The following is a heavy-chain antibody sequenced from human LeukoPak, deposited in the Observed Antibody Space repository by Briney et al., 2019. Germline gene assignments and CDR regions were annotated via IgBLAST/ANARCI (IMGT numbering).Heavy chain of an antibody. CDR3: AKDPIPASWSGPYYFDY. CDR2: IKEDGSER. CDR1: EFSPISHW. Sequence: GGSLRLSCAASEFSPISHWVTWVRRAPGKGLEWVADIKEDGSERYYVDSVKGRFTISRDKAKNSVFLQMNGLRAEDTAVYYCAKDPIPASWSGPYYFDYWGQGTLVTVSS. D-gene: IGHD6-13*01. V-gene: IGHV3-7*01. J-gene: IGHJ4*02.